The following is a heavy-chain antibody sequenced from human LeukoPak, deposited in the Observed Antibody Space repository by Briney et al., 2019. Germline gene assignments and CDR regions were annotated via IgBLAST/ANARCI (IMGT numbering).Heavy chain of an antibody. J-gene: IGHJ4*02. D-gene: IGHD6-19*01. Sequence: SETLSFTCTVSGGSISTYYWTWIRQPAGKGLEWIGRIYTSGSTNYNPSLKSRVTMSVDTSKNQFSLKLSSVTAADTAVYYCARGASGWYGYYFDYWGQGTLVTVSS. CDR1: GGSISTYY. CDR3: ARGASGWYGYYFDY. V-gene: IGHV4-4*07. CDR2: IYTSGST.